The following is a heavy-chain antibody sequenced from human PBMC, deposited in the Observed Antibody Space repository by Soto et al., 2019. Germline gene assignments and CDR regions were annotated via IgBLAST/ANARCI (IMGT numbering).Heavy chain of an antibody. Sequence: QVQLVQSGAGVKKPGSSVKVSCKASGGTFSSYAISWVRQAPGQGLEWMGGISPIFGTANYAQKFQGRVTITADESTSTAYMELSSMRSEDADVYYCARVMIGYWISTSCSYYGMDVWGQGTTVTVSS. D-gene: IGHD2-2*01. CDR2: ISPIFGTA. J-gene: IGHJ6*02. CDR3: ARVMIGYWISTSCSYYGMDV. CDR1: GGTFSSYA. V-gene: IGHV1-69*12.